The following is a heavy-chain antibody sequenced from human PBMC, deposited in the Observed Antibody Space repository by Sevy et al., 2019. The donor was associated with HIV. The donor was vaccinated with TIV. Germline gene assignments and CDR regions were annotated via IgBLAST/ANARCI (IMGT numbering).Heavy chain of an antibody. CDR1: GFTFSSYW. Sequence: GGSLRLSCAASGFTFSSYWMHWVRQAPGKGLVWVSRINSDGSSTSYADSVRGRFTLSRANAKNTLYLQMNSLRAEDTAVYYCAGMANAFDIWGQGTMVTVSS. CDR3: AGMANAFDI. J-gene: IGHJ3*02. V-gene: IGHV3-74*01. CDR2: INSDGSST.